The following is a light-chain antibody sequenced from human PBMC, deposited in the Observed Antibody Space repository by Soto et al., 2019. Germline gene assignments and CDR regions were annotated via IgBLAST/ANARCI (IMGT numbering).Light chain of an antibody. J-gene: IGKJ2*01. CDR2: AAS. CDR1: QSISSY. V-gene: IGKV1-39*01. CDR3: QQSYSTPYT. Sequence: DIQMTQSPSSLSASVGDRVTITCRASQSISSYLHWYQQKPGKAPKLLSYAASSLQSGVPSRFSGSGSGTDFTLTISSLQPEDFATYDCQQSYSTPYTFGQGTKLEIK.